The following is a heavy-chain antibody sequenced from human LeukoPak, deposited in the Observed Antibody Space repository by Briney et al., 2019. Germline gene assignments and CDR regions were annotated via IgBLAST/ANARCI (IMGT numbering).Heavy chain of an antibody. J-gene: IGHJ4*02. CDR3: AKDRVLRYPTWYFDY. Sequence: GGSLRLSWAAAGFTFSSYGMDWVRQAAGKGLEWVAFIRYDGSNKYYADSGKGRSTISIDNSNNMLCLQTDSLRAEDTAVYYCAKDRVLRYPTWYFDYWGQGTLVTVSS. D-gene: IGHD3-9*01. CDR2: IRYDGSNK. V-gene: IGHV3-30*02. CDR1: GFTFSSYG.